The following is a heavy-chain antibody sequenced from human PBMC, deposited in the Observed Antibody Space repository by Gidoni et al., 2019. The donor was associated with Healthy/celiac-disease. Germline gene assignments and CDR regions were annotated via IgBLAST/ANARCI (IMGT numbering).Heavy chain of an antibody. Sequence: EVQLVQSGAEVKKPGESLKISCKGSGYSFTSYWIGWVRQMPGKGLEWMGIIYPGDSDTRYSPSFQGQVTISADKSISTAYLQWSSLKASDTAMYYCATGGDVAALYYYDLSAFDIWGQGTMVTVSS. CDR2: IYPGDSDT. J-gene: IGHJ3*02. V-gene: IGHV5-51*01. CDR1: GYSFTSYW. D-gene: IGHD3-22*01. CDR3: ATGGDVAALYYYDLSAFDI.